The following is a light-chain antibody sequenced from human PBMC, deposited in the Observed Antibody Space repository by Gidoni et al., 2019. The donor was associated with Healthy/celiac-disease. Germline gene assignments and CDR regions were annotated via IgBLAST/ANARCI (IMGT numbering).Light chain of an antibody. J-gene: IGKJ4*01. CDR3: QQYNSYSPT. Sequence: DIQMTQSPSTLSASVGDRVTITCRASQSISSWLAWYQQKPGKAPKLLIYKASSLESEVPSRFSGSGSGTEFTLTISSLQPDDFATYYCQQYNSYSPTFGGGTKVEIK. CDR2: KAS. CDR1: QSISSW. V-gene: IGKV1-5*03.